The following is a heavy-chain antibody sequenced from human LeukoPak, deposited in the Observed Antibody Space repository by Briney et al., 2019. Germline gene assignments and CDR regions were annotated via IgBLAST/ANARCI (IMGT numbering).Heavy chain of an antibody. CDR3: AREPIVGATRYWFDP. CDR1: GYTFTSYD. V-gene: IGHV1-8*01. D-gene: IGHD1-26*01. J-gene: IGHJ5*02. CDR2: MNPNSGNT. Sequence: GASVKVFCKASGYTFTSYDINWVRQATGQGLEWMGWMNPNSGNTAYAQKFQGRVTRTRNTSISTAYMELSNLRSEDTAVYYCAREPIVGATRYWFDPWGQGTLVTVSS.